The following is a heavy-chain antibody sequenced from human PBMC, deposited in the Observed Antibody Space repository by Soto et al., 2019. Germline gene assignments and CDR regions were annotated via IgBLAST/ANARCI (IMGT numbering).Heavy chain of an antibody. CDR3: AKSLLFVGHAYMAV. Sequence: QVQLVQSGGEVKKPGSSVKLSCEASGGSFTSYTFTWVRQAPGQGLEWMGRIMPIKGRADYALKLQDRVTITADRSTKTVYMALRGLRPEDTAIYYCAKSLLFVGHAYMAVGGKGTTVTFSS. CDR1: GGSFTSYT. V-gene: IGHV1-69*02. CDR2: IMPIKGRA. J-gene: IGHJ6*03. D-gene: IGHD2-21*01.